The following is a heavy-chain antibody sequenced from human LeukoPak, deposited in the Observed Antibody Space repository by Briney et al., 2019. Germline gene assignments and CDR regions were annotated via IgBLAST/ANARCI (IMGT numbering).Heavy chain of an antibody. D-gene: IGHD2-15*01. Sequence: TSETLSLTCTVSGGSISSSSYYWGWIRQPPGKGLEWIGSIYYSGSTYYNPSLKSRVTISVDTSKNQFSLKLSSVTAADTAVYYCARVLSYCSGGSCYYYGTDVWGQGTTVTVSS. V-gene: IGHV4-39*07. J-gene: IGHJ6*02. CDR3: ARVLSYCSGGSCYYYGTDV. CDR2: IYYSGST. CDR1: GGSISSSSYY.